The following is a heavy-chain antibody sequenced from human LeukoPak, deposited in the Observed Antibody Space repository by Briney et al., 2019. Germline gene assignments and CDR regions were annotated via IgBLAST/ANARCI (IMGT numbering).Heavy chain of an antibody. D-gene: IGHD2-15*01. J-gene: IGHJ4*02. Sequence: SETLSLTCTVSAGSISSTSYYWGWIRQPPGKGLEWIGSIYYSGSTHYNPSLKSRVTISEDTSKNQFSLKLSSVTAADTAVYYCARARSGLDYWGQETLVTVSS. CDR1: AGSISSTSYY. CDR3: ARARSGLDY. CDR2: IYYSGST. V-gene: IGHV4-39*01.